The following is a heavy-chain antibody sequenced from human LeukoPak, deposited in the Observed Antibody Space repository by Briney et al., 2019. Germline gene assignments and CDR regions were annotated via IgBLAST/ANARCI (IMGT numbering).Heavy chain of an antibody. V-gene: IGHV4-59*01. J-gene: IGHJ3*02. CDR1: GGSISGYY. CDR3: ASGGYCSSTSCYLTAFDI. Sequence: SETLSLTCTVSGGSISGYYWSWIRQPPGKGLEWIGYIYYSGHTNYNPSLKSRVTISVDTSKNQFSLKLTSVTAADTAVYYCASGGYCSSTSCYLTAFDIWGQGTMVTVSS. D-gene: IGHD2-2*01. CDR2: IYYSGHT.